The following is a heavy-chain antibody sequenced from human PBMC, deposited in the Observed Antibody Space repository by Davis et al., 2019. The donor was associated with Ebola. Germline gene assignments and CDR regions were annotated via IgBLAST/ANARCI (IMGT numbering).Heavy chain of an antibody. CDR2: IHNSGNT. CDR1: GDSISASYW. Sequence: PGGSLRLSCAVSGDSISASYWWSWARQPPGKGLEWIGEIHNSGNTNYNPSLKSRVTISIDGSKNQFFLKLTSVTAADTAIYYCARNTYYCLDPWGQGHLVTVSS. V-gene: IGHV4-4*02. J-gene: IGHJ5*02. D-gene: IGHD2/OR15-2a*01. CDR3: ARNTYYCLDP.